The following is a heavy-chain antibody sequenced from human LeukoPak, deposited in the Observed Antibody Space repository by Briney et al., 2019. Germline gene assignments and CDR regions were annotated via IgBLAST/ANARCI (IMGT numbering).Heavy chain of an antibody. D-gene: IGHD2-15*01. CDR1: GFTFSSYA. CDR3: AKVTDIVVIINSFDI. CDR2: ISSSGVGT. V-gene: IGHV3-23*01. J-gene: IGHJ3*02. Sequence: PGGFLRLSCAASGFTFSSYAMSRVRQAPGKGLEWVSCISSSGVGTYYADSVKGRFTISRDNSKNMLYLQMNSLRAEDTAVYYCAKVTDIVVIINSFDIWGQAKMVTVSS.